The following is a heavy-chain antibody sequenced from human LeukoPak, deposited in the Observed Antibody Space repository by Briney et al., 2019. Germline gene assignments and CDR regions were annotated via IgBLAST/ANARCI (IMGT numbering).Heavy chain of an antibody. CDR3: ARGPIYYYDSSGYYLDAFDI. CDR2: ISAYNGNT. CDR1: GYTFTSYG. J-gene: IGHJ3*02. Sequence: ASVKVSCKASGYTFTSYGISWVRQAPGQGLEWMGWISAYNGNTNYAQKLQGRVTMTTDTSTSTAYMELRSLRSDDTAVYYCARGPIYYYDSSGYYLDAFDIWSQGTMVTVSS. D-gene: IGHD3-22*01. V-gene: IGHV1-18*01.